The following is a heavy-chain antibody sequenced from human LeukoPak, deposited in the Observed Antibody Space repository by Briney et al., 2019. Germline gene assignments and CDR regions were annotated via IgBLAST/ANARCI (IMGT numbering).Heavy chain of an antibody. D-gene: IGHD3-10*01. CDR2: IIPIFGTA. CDR3: ARAIRGSKIASRYYFYYMDV. Sequence: SVKVSCKASGGTFSSYAISWVRQAPGQGLEWMGGIIPIFGTANYAQKFQGRVTMTADKSTSTAYMELSSLRSEDTAVYYCARAIRGSKIASRYYFYYMDVWGKGTTVTVSS. J-gene: IGHJ6*03. CDR1: GGTFSSYA. V-gene: IGHV1-69*06.